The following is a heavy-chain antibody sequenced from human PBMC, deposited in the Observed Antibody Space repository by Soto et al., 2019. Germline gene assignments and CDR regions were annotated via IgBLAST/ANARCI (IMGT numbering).Heavy chain of an antibody. CDR3: ATHSGSYYVPWFDP. CDR2: INPSGGST. J-gene: IGHJ5*02. CDR1: GYTFTSYY. D-gene: IGHD1-26*01. V-gene: IGHV1-46*01. Sequence: GASVKVSCKASGYTFTSYYMHWVRQAPGQGLEWMGIINPSGGSTSYAQKFQGRVTMTEDTSTDTGYMELSSLRSDDTAVYYCATHSGSYYVPWFDPWGQGTLVTVSS.